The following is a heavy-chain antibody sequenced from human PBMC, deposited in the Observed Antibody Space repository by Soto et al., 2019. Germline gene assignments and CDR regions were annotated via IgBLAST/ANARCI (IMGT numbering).Heavy chain of an antibody. V-gene: IGHV4-30-4*01. D-gene: IGHD4-17*01. CDR3: ARQTMTTVVTPVDY. J-gene: IGHJ4*02. Sequence: QVQLQESGPGLVKPSQTLSLTCTVSGGSISSGDYYWSWIRQPPGKGLEWIGYIYYSGSTYYNPSLKSRVTRSVDTSKIQSSLKLSSVSAADTAVYYCARQTMTTVVTPVDYWGQGTLVTVSS. CDR1: GGSISSGDYY. CDR2: IYYSGST.